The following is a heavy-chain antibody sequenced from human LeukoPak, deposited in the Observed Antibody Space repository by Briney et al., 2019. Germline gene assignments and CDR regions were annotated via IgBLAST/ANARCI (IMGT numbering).Heavy chain of an antibody. CDR3: ARDMIIMVRGVPYGVDV. J-gene: IGHJ6*02. V-gene: IGHV1-2*06. CDR1: GYTFTDYY. D-gene: IGHD3-10*01. Sequence: GASVKVSCKASGYTFTDYYMHWVRQAPGEGLEWMGRINPNSGGTNYAQKFRGRVTMTRDTSISTAYMELNRLSSDDTAVYYCARDMIIMVRGVPYGVDVWGQGTPVTVSS. CDR2: INPNSGGT.